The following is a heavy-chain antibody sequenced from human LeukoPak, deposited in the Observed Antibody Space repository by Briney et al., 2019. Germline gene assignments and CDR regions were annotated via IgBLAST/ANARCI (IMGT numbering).Heavy chain of an antibody. Sequence: SETLSLTCTVSGGSISSYFWSGNRQAPGKGLEWIGYIYHSGTTNYNPSLRSRVTISVDTSRNQFSLRLTSVTAADTAVYYCARNRDGYNSFDYWGQGTLVTVSS. D-gene: IGHD5-24*01. V-gene: IGHV4-59*01. CDR2: IYHSGTT. CDR3: ARNRDGYNSFDY. CDR1: GGSISSYF. J-gene: IGHJ4*02.